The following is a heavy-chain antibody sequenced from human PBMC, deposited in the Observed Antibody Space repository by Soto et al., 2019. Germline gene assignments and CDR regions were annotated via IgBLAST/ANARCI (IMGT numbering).Heavy chain of an antibody. CDR3: ATDAWEQQLVLGDDYGMDV. Sequence: GGALRLSCAASGFPFSSYEMNLVRQSPGKGLEWVSYISISGSTIYYADSVKGRFTISRDNAKNSLYLQMKSLRAEDTAVYYCATDAWEQQLVLGDDYGMDVWAQETTVPVSS. J-gene: IGHJ6*02. CDR2: ISISGSTI. CDR1: GFPFSSYE. V-gene: IGHV3-48*03. D-gene: IGHD6-13*01.